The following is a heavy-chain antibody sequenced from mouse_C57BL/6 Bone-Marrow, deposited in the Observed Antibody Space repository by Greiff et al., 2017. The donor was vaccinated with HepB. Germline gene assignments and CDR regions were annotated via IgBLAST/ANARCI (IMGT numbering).Heavy chain of an antibody. Sequence: VQLQQPGAELVRPGSSVKLSCKASGYTFTSYWMHWVKQRPIQGLEWIGNIDPSDSETHYNQKFKDKATLTVDKSSSTAYMQLSSLTSEDSAVYYCARFGDYGSGFAYWGQGTLVTVSA. V-gene: IGHV1-52*01. J-gene: IGHJ3*01. CDR1: GYTFTSYW. CDR2: IDPSDSET. D-gene: IGHD1-1*01. CDR3: ARFGDYGSGFAY.